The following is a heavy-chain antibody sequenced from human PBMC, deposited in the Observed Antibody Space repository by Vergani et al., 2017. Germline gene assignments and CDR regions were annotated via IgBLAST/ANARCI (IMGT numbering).Heavy chain of an antibody. CDR3: AREGFVGYCSGGSCYSRSSYYYYYMDV. V-gene: IGHV1-69*01. J-gene: IGHJ6*03. CDR1: GGTFSSYA. Sequence: QVQLVQSGAEVKKPGSSVKVSCKASGGTFSSYAISWVRQAPGQGLEWMGGIIPIFGTANYAQKFQGRVTITADESTSTAYMELSSLRSEDTAVYYCAREGFVGYCSGGSCYSRSSYYYYYMDVWGKGP. D-gene: IGHD2-15*01. CDR2: IIPIFGTA.